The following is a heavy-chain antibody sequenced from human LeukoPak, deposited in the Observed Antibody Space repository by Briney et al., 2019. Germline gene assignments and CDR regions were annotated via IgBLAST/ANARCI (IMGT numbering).Heavy chain of an antibody. Sequence: GGSLRLSCADSTFSFSSYSMNWVRQAPGKGLEWVAFIQYDGSSKYSDSMKGRFTNSRDNGKNTVYLEVNSLRVEDTALYYCAKAADNFDMWGQGTMVTVSS. CDR1: TFSFSSYS. D-gene: IGHD2-15*01. CDR2: IQYDGSSK. J-gene: IGHJ3*02. V-gene: IGHV3-30*02. CDR3: AKAADNFDM.